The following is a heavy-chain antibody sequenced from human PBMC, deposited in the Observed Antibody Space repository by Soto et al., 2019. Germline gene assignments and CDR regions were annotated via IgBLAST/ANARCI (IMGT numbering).Heavy chain of an antibody. CDR1: GFTLSGYA. D-gene: IGHD6-6*01. CDR3: ARRARPDFYYMDV. Sequence: EVQLAESGGGLAQPGGSLRLSCAASGFTLSGYAMDWVRQAPGKGLEYVSGISSNGVGTYYANSVQGRFTISRHNSKNTVYLQMGSLRPEDMAVYYCARRARPDFYYMDVWGKGTTVTVSS. CDR2: ISSNGVGT. J-gene: IGHJ6*03. V-gene: IGHV3-64*01.